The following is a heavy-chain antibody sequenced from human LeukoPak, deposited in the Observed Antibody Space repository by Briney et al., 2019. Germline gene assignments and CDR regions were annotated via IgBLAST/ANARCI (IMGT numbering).Heavy chain of an antibody. CDR1: GFTLSSYA. D-gene: IGHD3-22*01. Sequence: GGSLRLSCVGSGFTLSSYAMSWVRQAPGKGLEWVSAISGSGTRTYYADSVKGRFTISRDNSKDTLYLQMNSLRAEDTAVYYCARGESYYYDSSGYFTFDPWGQGTLVTVSS. CDR3: ARGESYYYDSSGYFTFDP. CDR2: ISGSGTRT. V-gene: IGHV3-23*01. J-gene: IGHJ5*02.